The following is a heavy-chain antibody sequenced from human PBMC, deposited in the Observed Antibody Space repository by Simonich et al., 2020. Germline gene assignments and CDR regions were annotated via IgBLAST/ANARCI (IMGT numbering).Heavy chain of an antibody. Sequence: QVQLVESGGGVVQPGRSLRLSCAASGFTFSSYGMHWVRQATGKGLEWVAVIRYDGSNKYYADSVKGRFTISRDNSKNTLYLQRNSLRAEDTAVYYCARERAAAGEAFDYWGQGTLVTVSS. J-gene: IGHJ4*02. CDR3: ARERAAAGEAFDY. V-gene: IGHV3-33*01. CDR2: IRYDGSNK. CDR1: GFTFSSYG. D-gene: IGHD6-13*01.